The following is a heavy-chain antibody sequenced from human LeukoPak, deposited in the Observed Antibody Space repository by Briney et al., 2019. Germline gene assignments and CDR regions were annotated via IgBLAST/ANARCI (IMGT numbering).Heavy chain of an antibody. CDR2: IHYTGST. CDR3: ARGGYYGSGNDFRFDP. J-gene: IGHJ5*02. D-gene: IGHD3-10*01. Sequence: SETLSLTCAVSGDSISSDYWSWVRQPPGKGLEWIGYIHYTGSTNYNPSLKSRVTISVDTSKNQFSLKLSSVTAADTAIYYCARGGYYGSGNDFRFDPWGQGTLVTVSS. CDR1: GDSISSDY. V-gene: IGHV4-59*01.